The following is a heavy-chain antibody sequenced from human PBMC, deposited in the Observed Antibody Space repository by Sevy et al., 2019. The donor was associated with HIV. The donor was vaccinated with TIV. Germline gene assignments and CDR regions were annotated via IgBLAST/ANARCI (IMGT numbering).Heavy chain of an antibody. CDR2: IYTSGST. V-gene: IGHV4-4*07. CDR3: AGEGAVTADAFDI. D-gene: IGHD2-21*02. CDR1: GGSISSYY. J-gene: IGHJ3*02. Sequence: SETLSLTCTVSGGSISSYYWSWIRQPPGKGLEWIGRIYTSGSTNYNPSLKSRITITVDTSKNQFSLKLSPVVAADAAVYYCAGEGAVTADAFDIWGQGTMVTVSS.